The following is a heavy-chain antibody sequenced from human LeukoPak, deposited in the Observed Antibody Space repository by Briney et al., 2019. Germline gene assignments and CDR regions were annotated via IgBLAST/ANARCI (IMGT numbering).Heavy chain of an antibody. D-gene: IGHD3-9*01. CDR2: IYYSGST. V-gene: IGHV4-39*07. CDR3: ARDQRYFDFFDY. CDR1: GGSITSSSYY. Sequence: SETLSLTCTVSGGSITSSSYYWGWIRQPPGKGLEWIASIYYSGSTYYNPSLKSRVTISVDTSKNQFSLKLSSVTAADTAVYYCARDQRYFDFFDYWGQGTLVTVSS. J-gene: IGHJ4*02.